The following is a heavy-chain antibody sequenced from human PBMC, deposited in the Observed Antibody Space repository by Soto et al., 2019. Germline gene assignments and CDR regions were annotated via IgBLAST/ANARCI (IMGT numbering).Heavy chain of an antibody. CDR1: GGSFSGYY. CDR3: ARLSPGQQLVSYYFAY. J-gene: IGHJ4*02. Sequence: SETLSLTCAVYGGSFSGYYWSWIRQPPGKGLEWIGEINHSGSTNYNPSLKSRVTISVDTSKNQFSLKLSSVTAADTAVYYCARLSPGQQLVSYYFAYWGQGTLVTVSS. CDR2: INHSGST. V-gene: IGHV4-34*01. D-gene: IGHD6-13*01.